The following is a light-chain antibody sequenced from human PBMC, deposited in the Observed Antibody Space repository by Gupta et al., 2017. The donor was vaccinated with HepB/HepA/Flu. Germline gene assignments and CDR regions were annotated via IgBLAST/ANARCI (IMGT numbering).Light chain of an antibody. CDR3: MLYMTTGISV. Sequence: QIVVTQETSLSVSPGGTVTLTCGLSSGSVPTNYYPSWYQQTPGQAPRTLIYNTDTRSSGVPDRFSGSILGNKAALTITGAQADDESDYYCMLYMTTGISVFGGGTKLTVL. CDR1: SGSVPTNYY. V-gene: IGLV8-61*01. J-gene: IGLJ3*02. CDR2: NTD.